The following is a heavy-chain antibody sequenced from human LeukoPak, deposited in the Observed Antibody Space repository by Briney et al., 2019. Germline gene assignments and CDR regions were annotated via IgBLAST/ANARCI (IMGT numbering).Heavy chain of an antibody. CDR1: GFTFSSYG. CDR2: IWYDGSDK. CDR3: ARVLGDSGWYLVWFDP. Sequence: SGGSLRLSCAASGFTFSSYGMHWVRQAPGKGLEWVAVIWYDGSDKYYADSVKGRFTISRDNSKNTLYLQMNSLRVEDTAVYYCARVLGDSGWYLVWFDPWGQGTLVTVST. D-gene: IGHD6-19*01. J-gene: IGHJ5*02. V-gene: IGHV3-33*01.